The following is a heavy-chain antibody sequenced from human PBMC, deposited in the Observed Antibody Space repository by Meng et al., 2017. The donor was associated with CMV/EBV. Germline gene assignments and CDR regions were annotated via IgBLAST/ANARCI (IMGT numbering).Heavy chain of an antibody. D-gene: IGHD6-19*01. J-gene: IGHJ6*02. CDR2: IKQDGSEK. CDR1: GFTFSSYW. V-gene: IGHV3-7*01. CDR3: AREERSGWKYYYGMDV. Sequence: GESLKISCAAFGFTFSSYWMSWVRQAPGKGLEWVANIKQDGSEKYYVDSVKGRFTISRDNAKNTLYLQMNSLRAEDTAVYYCAREERSGWKYYYGMDVWGQGTTVTVSS.